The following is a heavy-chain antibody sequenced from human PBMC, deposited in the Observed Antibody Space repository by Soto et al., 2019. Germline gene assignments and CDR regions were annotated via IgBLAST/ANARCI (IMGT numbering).Heavy chain of an antibody. CDR2: INHSGST. V-gene: IGHV4-34*01. CDR3: ARGESGYSGYANWFDP. J-gene: IGHJ5*02. D-gene: IGHD5-12*01. CDR1: GGSFSGYY. Sequence: SETLSLTCAVYGGSFSGYYWSWIRQPPGKGLEWIGEINHSGSTNYNPSLKSRVTISVDTSKNQFSLKLSSATAADTAVYYCARGESGYSGYANWFDPWGQGTLVTVSS.